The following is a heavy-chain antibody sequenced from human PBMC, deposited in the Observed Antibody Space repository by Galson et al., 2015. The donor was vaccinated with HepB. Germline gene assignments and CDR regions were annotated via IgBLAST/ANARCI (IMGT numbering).Heavy chain of an antibody. CDR2: IWYDGSDK. CDR1: GFTFSSYG. CDR3: ARDGLRGWVVTPMPDAFDI. J-gene: IGHJ3*02. D-gene: IGHD4-23*01. V-gene: IGHV3-33*08. Sequence: SLRLSCAASGFTFSSYGMHWVRQAPGEGLEWVAVIWYDGSDKYYADSVKGRFTISRDNSKNTLYLQMNSLRAEDTAVYYCARDGLRGWVVTPMPDAFDIWGQGTMVTVSS.